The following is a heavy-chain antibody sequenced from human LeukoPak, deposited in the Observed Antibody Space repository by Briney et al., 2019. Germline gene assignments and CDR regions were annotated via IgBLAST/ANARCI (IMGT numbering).Heavy chain of an antibody. CDR1: GGTFSSYA. CDR3: ASGRDGYNDGYFDY. J-gene: IGHJ4*02. CDR2: IIPIFGTA. D-gene: IGHD5-24*01. V-gene: IGHV1-69*01. Sequence: GSSVKVSCKASGGTFSSYAISWLRQAPGQGLEWMGGIIPIFGTANYAQKFQGRVTITADESTSTAYMELSSLRSEDTAVYYCASGRDGYNDGYFDYWDQGTLVTVSS.